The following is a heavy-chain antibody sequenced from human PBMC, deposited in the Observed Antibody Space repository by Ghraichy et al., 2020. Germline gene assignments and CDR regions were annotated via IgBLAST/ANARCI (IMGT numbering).Heavy chain of an antibody. CDR2: IKQDGSEK. CDR3: ARDPPYGDFYGMDV. D-gene: IGHD3-3*01. J-gene: IGHJ6*02. V-gene: IGHV3-7*01. CDR1: GFTFSSYW. Sequence: GKSLNISCAASGFTFSSYWMSWVRQAPGKGLEWVANIKQDGSEKYYVDSVKGRFTISRDNAKNSLYLQMNSLRAEDTAVYYCARDPPYGDFYGMDVWGQGTTVTVSS.